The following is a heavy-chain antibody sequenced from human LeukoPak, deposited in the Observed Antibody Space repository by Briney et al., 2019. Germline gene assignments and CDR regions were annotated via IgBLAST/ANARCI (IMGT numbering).Heavy chain of an antibody. CDR1: GFTFSNAW. V-gene: IGHV3-15*01. CDR2: IKDKSDGETT. CDR3: TTDDSYGYIGDY. J-gene: IGHJ4*02. D-gene: IGHD5-18*01. Sequence: GGSLRLSCAASGFTFSNAWMSWVRQAPGKGLEWVGRIKDKSDGETTDYAAPVKGRFTISRDDSKNTLYLQMNSLKTEDTAVYYCTTDDSYGYIGDYWGQGTLVTVSS.